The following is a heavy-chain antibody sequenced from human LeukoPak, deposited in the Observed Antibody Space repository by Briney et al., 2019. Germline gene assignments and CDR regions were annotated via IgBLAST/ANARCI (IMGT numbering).Heavy chain of an antibody. J-gene: IGHJ4*02. V-gene: IGHV3-23*01. CDR3: AKGGRLSGPFQY. Sequence: GGSLRLSCEASGLTFSSCGMSWVRQAPGKGLEWISTIGSGGDTAYNADFVKGRLTISRDNFKNMLYLEMNSLKAEDTALYYCAKGGRLSGPFQYWGQGTLVTVAS. CDR1: GLTFSSCG. CDR2: IGSGGDTA. D-gene: IGHD2-15*01.